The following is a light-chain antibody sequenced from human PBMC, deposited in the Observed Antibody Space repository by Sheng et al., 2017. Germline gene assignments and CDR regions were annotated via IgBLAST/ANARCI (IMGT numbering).Light chain of an antibody. J-gene: IGKJ3*01. V-gene: IGKV2-28*01. CDR2: LGS. CDR1: QILLHSSGDNY. CDR3: MQALQSPLFT. Sequence: IVMTQSPLSLAVTPGEPASISCRSSQILLHSSGDNYLDWYVQKPGQSPQLLIYLGSHRASGVPDRFSGSGSGTDFTLRISRVEAEDVGIYYCMQALQSPLFTFGPGTKVEIK.